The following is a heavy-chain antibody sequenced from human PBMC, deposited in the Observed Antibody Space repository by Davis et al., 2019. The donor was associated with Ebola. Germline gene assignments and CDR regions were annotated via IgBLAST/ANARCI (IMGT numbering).Heavy chain of an antibody. J-gene: IGHJ4*02. Sequence: PSETLSLTCTVSGGSISGYYWGWVRQPPGKGLEWIGYINNSGHTNYSPSLRSRVTISIDTSKNQFSLSLTSVTAADTAVYFCAREGGYPYAIDYWGQGILVTVSS. V-gene: IGHV4-59*01. CDR3: AREGGYPYAIDY. CDR2: INNSGHT. CDR1: GGSISGYY. D-gene: IGHD5-18*01.